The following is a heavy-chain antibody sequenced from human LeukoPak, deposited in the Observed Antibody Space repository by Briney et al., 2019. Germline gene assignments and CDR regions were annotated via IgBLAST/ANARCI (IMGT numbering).Heavy chain of an antibody. CDR2: IQPGTSNT. Sequence: GESLKISCKASGYTFTDYWIGWVRQMPGKGLEWMAIIQPGTSNTRYSPSLQGQVTISADTSIDTAYLQWSSLRASDTAIYYCARDWKDPAAFGVWGEGTLVTVSS. CDR1: GYTFTDYW. D-gene: IGHD1-1*01. V-gene: IGHV5-51*01. CDR3: ARDWKDPAAFGV. J-gene: IGHJ3*01.